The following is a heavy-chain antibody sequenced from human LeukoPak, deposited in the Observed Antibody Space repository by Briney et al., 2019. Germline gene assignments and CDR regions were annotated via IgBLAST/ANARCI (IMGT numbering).Heavy chain of an antibody. Sequence: SETLSLTCTVSGGSISNNYWSWIRQPPGKGLQWIGYIYYTGTTNYNPSLKSRATISVDTSKNQFSLRLSSVTAADTAIYYCARAVSGRFDYWGQGTLVTVSS. D-gene: IGHD6-19*01. CDR3: ARAVSGRFDY. J-gene: IGHJ4*02. CDR2: IYYTGTT. CDR1: GGSISNNY. V-gene: IGHV4-59*08.